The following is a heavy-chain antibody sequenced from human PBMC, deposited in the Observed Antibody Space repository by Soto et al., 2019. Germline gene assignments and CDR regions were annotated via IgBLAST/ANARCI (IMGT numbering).Heavy chain of an antibody. Sequence: PGGSLRLSCAASGLTLSDHYLDWVRQAPGKGLEWVGRTRNKANSYITEYAASVKDRFSISRDDSKNAVYLQMNSLNSDDTAVYYRAREGRSSYYGMDVWGQGTTVTVSS. J-gene: IGHJ6*02. CDR3: AREGRSSYYGMDV. V-gene: IGHV3-72*01. CDR1: GLTLSDHY. D-gene: IGHD3-10*01. CDR2: TRNKANSYIT.